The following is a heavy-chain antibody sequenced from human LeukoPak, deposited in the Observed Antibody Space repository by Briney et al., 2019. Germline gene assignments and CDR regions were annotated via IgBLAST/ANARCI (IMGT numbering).Heavy chain of an antibody. V-gene: IGHV4-30-4*01. Sequence: SQTLSLTCTVSGGSFSSADNYCSWIRQPPGKGLEWIGYIHYSGSTFYSPSLKSRVTMSVDTSKNQFFLKLNSVAAADTAVYYCARGELLYDYWGQGTLVTVSS. J-gene: IGHJ4*02. CDR2: IHYSGST. CDR1: GGSFSSADNY. CDR3: ARGELLYDY. D-gene: IGHD2-15*01.